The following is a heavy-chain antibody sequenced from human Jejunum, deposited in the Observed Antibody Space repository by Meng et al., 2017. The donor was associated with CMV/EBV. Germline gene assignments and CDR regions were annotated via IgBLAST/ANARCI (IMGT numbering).Heavy chain of an antibody. J-gene: IGHJ6*02. CDR2: ISSRTSYV. Sequence: FSLSNDRMNWLRQAPGQGLEWVSSISSRTSYVDYADSVKGRFTISRDNIKNSLYLQMNSLRAEDTAVYFCARDETTGYYYYGMDVWGQGTTVTVSS. D-gene: IGHD2-8*02. V-gene: IGHV3-21*01. CDR1: FSLSNDR. CDR3: ARDETTGYYYYGMDV.